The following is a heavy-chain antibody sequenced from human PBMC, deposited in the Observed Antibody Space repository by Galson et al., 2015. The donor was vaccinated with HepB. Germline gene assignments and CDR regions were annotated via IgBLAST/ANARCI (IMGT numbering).Heavy chain of an antibody. J-gene: IGHJ4*02. CDR3: AREFWAFDY. CDR2: INAGNGNT. CDR1: GYTFIDYT. V-gene: IGHV1-3*01. Sequence: SVKVSCKASGYTFIDYTLNWVRPAPGQRLEWMGWINAGNGNTKYSRKFQGRVTITRDTSANTAYMELSSLRSEDTAVYYCAREFWAFDYWGQGTLVTVSS. D-gene: IGHD3-16*01.